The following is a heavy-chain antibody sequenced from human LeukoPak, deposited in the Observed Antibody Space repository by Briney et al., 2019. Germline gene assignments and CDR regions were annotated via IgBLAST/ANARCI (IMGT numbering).Heavy chain of an antibody. CDR2: IRNTGSA. V-gene: IGHV4-4*07. D-gene: IGHD1-26*01. CDR3: ATASYSCGFDM. Sequence: SETLSLTCTVSGGSISDFPRSWIRQSAGKRLEWIGLIRNTGSADYNPSLKSRVTLSIDTSKSQISLRLTSVTAADTAVYYCATASYSCGFDMWGRGTLVIVSS. J-gene: IGHJ1*01. CDR1: GGSISDFP.